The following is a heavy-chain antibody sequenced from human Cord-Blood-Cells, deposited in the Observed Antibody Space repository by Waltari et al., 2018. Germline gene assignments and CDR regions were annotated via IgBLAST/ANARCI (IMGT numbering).Heavy chain of an antibody. V-gene: IGHV3-7*01. CDR1: GFTFSSYW. J-gene: IGHJ4*02. CDR3: ASIDWYYFDY. D-gene: IGHD3-9*01. CDR2: IKQDGSEK. Sequence: EVQLVESGGGLVQPGGSLRLSCAASGFTFSSYWMSWVRPAPGKGLGWVANIKQDGSEKYYVDSVKGRFTISRDKAKNSLYLQMNSLRAEDTAVYYCASIDWYYFDYWGQGTLVTVSS.